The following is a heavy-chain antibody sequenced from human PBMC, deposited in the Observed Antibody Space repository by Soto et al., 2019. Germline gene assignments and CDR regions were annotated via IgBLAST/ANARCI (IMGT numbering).Heavy chain of an antibody. J-gene: IGHJ5*01. D-gene: IGHD3-22*01. V-gene: IGHV1-18*01. CDR3: ARESGRYYDSSGYLSDNWFDS. Sequence: GASVKVSCKASGYTFTSYGISWVRQAAGQGREGMGWISAYNGNTNYAQKLQGRVTMTTDTSTSTAYMELRSLRSDDTGVYYCARESGRYYDSSGYLSDNWFDSWGQGTLVTVSS. CDR1: GYTFTSYG. CDR2: ISAYNGNT.